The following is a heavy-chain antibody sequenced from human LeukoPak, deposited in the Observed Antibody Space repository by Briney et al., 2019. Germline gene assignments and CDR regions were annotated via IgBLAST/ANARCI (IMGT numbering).Heavy chain of an antibody. CDR3: ARAKNHLPDY. Sequence: ASVKVSCKASGYTFTSYDINWVRQATGQGLEWMGWINPNSGGTNYAQKFQGRVTMTRDTSISTAYMELSRLRSDDTAVYYCARAKNHLPDYWGQGTLVTVSS. CDR1: GYTFTSYD. J-gene: IGHJ4*02. V-gene: IGHV1-2*02. D-gene: IGHD2/OR15-2a*01. CDR2: INPNSGGT.